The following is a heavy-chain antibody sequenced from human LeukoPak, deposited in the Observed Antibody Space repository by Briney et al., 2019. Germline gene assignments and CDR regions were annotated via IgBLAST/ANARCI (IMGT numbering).Heavy chain of an antibody. J-gene: IGHJ4*02. CDR1: GYTFTGYY. CDR3: ARDGLPMVRGVIMPFDY. D-gene: IGHD3-10*01. V-gene: IGHV1-2*04. Sequence: PRASVKVSCKASGYTFTGYYMHWVRQAPGQGLEWMGWINPNSGGTNYAQKFQGWVTMTRDTSISTAYMELSRLRSDDTAVYYCARDGLPMVRGVIMPFDYWGQGTLVTVSS. CDR2: INPNSGGT.